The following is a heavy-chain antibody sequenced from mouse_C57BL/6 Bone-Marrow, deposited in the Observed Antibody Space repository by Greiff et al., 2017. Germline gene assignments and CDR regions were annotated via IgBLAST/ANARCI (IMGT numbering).Heavy chain of an antibody. CDR3: ARAPLRSYFDY. CDR1: GFTFSSYA. CDR2: ISDGGSYT. V-gene: IGHV5-4*03. D-gene: IGHD1-1*01. Sequence: EVKLVESGGGLVKPGGSLKLSCAASGFTFSSYAMSWVRQTPDKRLEWVATISDGGSYTYYPDNVKGRFTISRDNAKNNLYLQMSHLKSEDTAMYYCARAPLRSYFDYWGQGTTLTVSS. J-gene: IGHJ2*01.